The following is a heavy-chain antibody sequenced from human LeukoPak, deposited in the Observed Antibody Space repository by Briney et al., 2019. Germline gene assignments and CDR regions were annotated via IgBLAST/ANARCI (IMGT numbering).Heavy chain of an antibody. V-gene: IGHV4-39*01. CDR3: ARQTGSGLFTLP. J-gene: IGHJ4*02. D-gene: IGHD3/OR15-3a*01. CDR2: IHYSETT. CDR1: GGSISSSNYY. Sequence: SETLSLTCTVSGGSISSSNYYWGWIRQPPGKGLEWIASIHYSETTYYNASLKSRVTISIDTSKNQISLRLTSVTVTDTAMYYCARQTGSGLFTLPGGQGTLVTVSS.